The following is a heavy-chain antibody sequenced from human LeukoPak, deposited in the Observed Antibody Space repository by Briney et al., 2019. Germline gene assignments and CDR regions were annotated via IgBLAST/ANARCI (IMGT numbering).Heavy chain of an antibody. CDR2: ISGSGVTT. CDR1: GFTFSSYA. D-gene: IGHD3-10*01. V-gene: IGHV3-23*01. J-gene: IGHJ4*02. Sequence: GGSLRLSCAASGFTFSSYAMSWVRQAPGKGLEWVSAISGSGVTTYYADSVKGRFTISRDNSKNTLYLQMNSLRVEDTAIYYCAKEFYYGSGTYYPTFDYWGQGTLVTVSS. CDR3: AKEFYYGSGTYYPTFDY.